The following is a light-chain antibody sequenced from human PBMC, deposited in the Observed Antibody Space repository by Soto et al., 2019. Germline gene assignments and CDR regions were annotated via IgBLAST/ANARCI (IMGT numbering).Light chain of an antibody. V-gene: IGLV2-14*01. CDR2: DVS. CDR3: SSYTITTVL. CDR1: SSDVGSYNR. Sequence: QSVLTQPASVSGSPGQSITISCTGTSSDVGSYNRVSWYQQPPGKAPRLMIYDVSNRPSGVSSRFSGSKSGNTASLTISGLQAEDEADYYCSSYTITTVLFGGGTKLTVL. J-gene: IGLJ2*01.